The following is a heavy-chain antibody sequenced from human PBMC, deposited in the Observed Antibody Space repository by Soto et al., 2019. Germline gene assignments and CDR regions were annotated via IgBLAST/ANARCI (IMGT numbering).Heavy chain of an antibody. CDR3: ARRAPRVGPAARRDGMDV. V-gene: IGHV5-10-1*01. CDR1: GYSFTSYW. J-gene: IGHJ6*02. D-gene: IGHD6-6*01. CDR2: IDPSDSYT. Sequence: GESLKISCKGSGYSFTSYWISWVRQMPGKGLERMGRIDPSDSYTNYSPSFQGHVTISADKSISTAYLQWISLKASDTAMYDCARRAPRVGPAARRDGMDVLGQGTTVAVSS.